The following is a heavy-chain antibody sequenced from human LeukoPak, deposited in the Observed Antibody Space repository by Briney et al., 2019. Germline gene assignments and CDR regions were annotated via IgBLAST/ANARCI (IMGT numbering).Heavy chain of an antibody. CDR1: GASISTSY. J-gene: IGHJ5*02. V-gene: IGHV4-59*01. D-gene: IGHD3-10*01. CDR3: ARAYYYGSGSYYLPRARFDP. Sequence: SETLSLTCTVSGASISTSYWSWIRQPPGKGLALIGYIYYSGSTNYNPSLKSRVTISVDTSKNQFSLRLSSVTAADTAVYYCARAYYYGSGSYYLPRARFDPWGQGTLVTVSS. CDR2: IYYSGST.